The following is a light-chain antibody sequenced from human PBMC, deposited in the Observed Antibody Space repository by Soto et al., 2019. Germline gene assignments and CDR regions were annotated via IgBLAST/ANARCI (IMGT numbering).Light chain of an antibody. CDR2: AAS. CDR1: QGIGRW. Sequence: DVQMTQYPSSVSASVGDRVTITCRASQGIGRWLAWYQQRPGKAPRFLIYAASSLQGGDPSRFSGCGSGTDFTLTISNLQPEDFATYFCPQGDSFPVTFGHGTRLEMK. J-gene: IGKJ5*01. V-gene: IGKV1D-12*01. CDR3: PQGDSFPVT.